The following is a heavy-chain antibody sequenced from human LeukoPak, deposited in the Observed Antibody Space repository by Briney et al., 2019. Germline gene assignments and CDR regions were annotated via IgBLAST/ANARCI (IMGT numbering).Heavy chain of an antibody. Sequence: PGGSLRLSCAASGFAFDDYGMTWVRQAPGKGLEWVANIKQDGSDKYYVDSVKGRFTISRDNAKNSVYLQMHSLRAEDTAVYYCARNSDYWGQGTLVTVSP. CDR2: IKQDGSDK. CDR1: GFAFDDYG. V-gene: IGHV3-7*01. J-gene: IGHJ4*02. CDR3: ARNSDY.